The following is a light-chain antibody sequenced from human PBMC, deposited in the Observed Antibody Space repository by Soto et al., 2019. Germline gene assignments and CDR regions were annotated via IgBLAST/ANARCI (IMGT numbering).Light chain of an antibody. CDR2: DVS. Sequence: QSALTQPASVSGSPGQSITISCTGTSSDVGGYNYVSWCQQHPGKAPKLMIYDVSNRPSGVSNRFSGSKSGNTASLTISGLPAEDEADYYCSSYTSSSTLVVFGGGTKLTVL. V-gene: IGLV2-14*01. J-gene: IGLJ2*01. CDR3: SSYTSSSTLVV. CDR1: SSDVGGYNY.